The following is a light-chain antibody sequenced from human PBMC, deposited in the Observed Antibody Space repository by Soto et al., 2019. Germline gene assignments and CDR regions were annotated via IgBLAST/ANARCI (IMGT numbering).Light chain of an antibody. Sequence: QSALAQPASVSGSPGQSITISSTGTSSDVGGYDYVSWYQLHPGKAPKLMVFEFSNLPSGVSYRFSGSKSGTSATLGITGFQTGDEADYYCGSWDSSLSAYVFGTGTKV. CDR1: SSDVGGYDY. V-gene: IGLV2-14*01. CDR3: GSWDSSLSAYV. CDR2: EFS. J-gene: IGLJ1*01.